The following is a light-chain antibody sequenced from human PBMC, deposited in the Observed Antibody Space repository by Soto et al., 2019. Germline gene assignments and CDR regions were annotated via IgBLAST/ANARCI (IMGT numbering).Light chain of an antibody. V-gene: IGKV3-11*01. Sequence: EIVLTQSPATLSLSPGERATLSCRASQSVSSYLAWYQQKPGQAPRLLIYDASNRATGIPARFSGSGSGTDFTLTISSLETEDFAVYYSQQRSNWPTFGQGTKLEIK. CDR1: QSVSSY. CDR2: DAS. J-gene: IGKJ2*01. CDR3: QQRSNWPT.